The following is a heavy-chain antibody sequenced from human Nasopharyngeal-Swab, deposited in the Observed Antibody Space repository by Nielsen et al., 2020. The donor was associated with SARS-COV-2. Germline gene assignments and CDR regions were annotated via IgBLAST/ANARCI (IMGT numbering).Heavy chain of an antibody. CDR3: SRALDYDFWSGYWGRGYFDD. CDR1: GGSISSGSYY. J-gene: IGHJ4*02. Sequence: SETLSLTCTVSGGSISSGSYYWSWIRQPAGKGLEWIGRIYTRGRTNYTPSLKSRVTISVDTSKNQFSLKLSSVTAADTAVYYWSRALDYDFWSGYWGRGYFDDWGQGTLVTVSS. CDR2: IYTRGRT. V-gene: IGHV4-61*02. D-gene: IGHD3-3*01.